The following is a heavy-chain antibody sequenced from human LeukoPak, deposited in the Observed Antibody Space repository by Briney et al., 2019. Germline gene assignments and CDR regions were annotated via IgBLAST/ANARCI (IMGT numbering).Heavy chain of an antibody. CDR3: ARDIIVGATSPNDAFDI. Sequence: GGSLRLSCAASGFTFSSYWMHWVRQAPGKGLVWVSRINSDGSSTSYADSVKGRFTISRDNAKNTLYLQMNSLRAEDTAVYYCARDIIVGATSPNDAFDIWGQGTMVTVSS. D-gene: IGHD1-26*01. J-gene: IGHJ3*02. CDR1: GFTFSSYW. CDR2: INSDGSST. V-gene: IGHV3-74*01.